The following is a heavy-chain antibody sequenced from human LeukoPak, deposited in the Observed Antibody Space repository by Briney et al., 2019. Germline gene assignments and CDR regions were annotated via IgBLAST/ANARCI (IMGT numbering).Heavy chain of an antibody. V-gene: IGHV3-30*02. CDR3: AKAIHSSSSGVVDY. J-gene: IGHJ4*02. D-gene: IGHD6-6*01. Sequence: PGGSLRLSCAASGFIFSNYAMHWVRQAPGKGLGWVTFIRYDGSNKYYAESVKGRFTISRDNSKNTPYLQMNSLRAEDTAVYYCAKAIHSSSSGVVDYWGQGTLVTVSS. CDR1: GFIFSNYA. CDR2: IRYDGSNK.